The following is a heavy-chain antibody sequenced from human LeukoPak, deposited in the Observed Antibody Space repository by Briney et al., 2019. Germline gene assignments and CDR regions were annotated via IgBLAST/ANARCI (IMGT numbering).Heavy chain of an antibody. CDR1: GYTFTSYG. CDR2: ISAYYGNT. CDR3: ARDLGFRDGYNWGVFDY. V-gene: IGHV1-18*01. J-gene: IGHJ4*02. D-gene: IGHD5-24*01. Sequence: ASVKVSCKASGYTFTSYGISWVRRAPGQGLEWMGWISAYYGNTNYTQKPQGRVTMTTDTSTSTAYMELRSLRSDDTAVYYCARDLGFRDGYNWGVFDYWGQGTLVTVSS.